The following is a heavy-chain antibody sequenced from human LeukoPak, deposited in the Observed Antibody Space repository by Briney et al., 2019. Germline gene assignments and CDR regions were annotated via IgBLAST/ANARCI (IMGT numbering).Heavy chain of an antibody. D-gene: IGHD6-13*01. CDR2: ISDSGGST. V-gene: IGHV3-23*01. CDR1: GFTFSSFA. CDR3: AKSHSAAQRGYFDY. Sequence: GGSLRLSCAASGFTFSSFAMTWVRQAPGKGLEWVSTISDSGGSTYYADAVKGRFTISRDNSKDTLYAQMNSLRAEDAAVYYCAKSHSAAQRGYFDYWGQGTLVTVSS. J-gene: IGHJ4*02.